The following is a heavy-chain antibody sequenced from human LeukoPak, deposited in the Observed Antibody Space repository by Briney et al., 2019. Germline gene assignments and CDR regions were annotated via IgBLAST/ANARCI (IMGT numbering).Heavy chain of an antibody. CDR1: GGSISSSSYY. Sequence: AETLSLPCTVSGGSISSSSYYWGWIRQPPGKGLEWIGRIYYSGSTYYNPSLKSRVTISVDTSKNQFSLKLSSVTAADTAVYYCARLDLFQASGSTLVDYWGQGTLVTVSS. V-gene: IGHV4-39*01. D-gene: IGHD5-12*01. CDR2: IYYSGST. CDR3: ARLDLFQASGSTLVDY. J-gene: IGHJ4*02.